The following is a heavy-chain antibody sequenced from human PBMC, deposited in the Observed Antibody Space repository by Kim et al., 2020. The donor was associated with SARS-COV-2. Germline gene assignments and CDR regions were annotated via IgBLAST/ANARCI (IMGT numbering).Heavy chain of an antibody. V-gene: IGHV1-69*13. CDR2: IIPLFGTA. CDR3: AREYSTGIWSGYQYYGMDV. CDR1: GGTVSSYG. Sequence: SVKVSCKASGGTVSSYGISWVRQAPGQGLEWMGGIIPLFGTANYAQKFQGRVTITADESTSTAYMELSSLRSEDTAVYYCAREYSTGIWSGYQYYGMDVWGQGTTVTVSS. J-gene: IGHJ6*02. D-gene: IGHD3-3*01.